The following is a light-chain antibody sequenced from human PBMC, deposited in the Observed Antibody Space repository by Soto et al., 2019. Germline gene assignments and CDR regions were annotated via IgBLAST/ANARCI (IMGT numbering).Light chain of an antibody. CDR2: AAS. Sequence: DIQMTQYPSSVSASVGDTVSITCRATHDISSWLAWYQQKAGKAPELLIYAASRLQSAVPSRFSGGGSGTHYTLTSDNRQPEDFATYYCQQANSFPLTFGHGTRLAIK. V-gene: IGKV1-12*01. CDR1: HDISSW. CDR3: QQANSFPLT. J-gene: IGKJ5*01.